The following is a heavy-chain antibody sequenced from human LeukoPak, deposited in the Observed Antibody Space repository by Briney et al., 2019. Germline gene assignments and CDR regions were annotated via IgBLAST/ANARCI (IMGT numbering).Heavy chain of an antibody. CDR3: ARIGYSSSSFDY. D-gene: IGHD6-6*01. V-gene: IGHV3-7*03. Sequence: GGSLRLSCAASEFTFSRYWMSWVRQAPGKGLEWVANIKQDGSTKYYLDSVKGRLTVSRDNAKNSVFLQNNSLRAEDTAIYYCARIGYSSSSFDYWGQGTLVTVSS. CDR2: IKQDGSTK. J-gene: IGHJ4*02. CDR1: EFTFSRYW.